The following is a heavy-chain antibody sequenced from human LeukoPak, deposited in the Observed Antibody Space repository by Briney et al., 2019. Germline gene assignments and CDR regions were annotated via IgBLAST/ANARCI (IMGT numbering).Heavy chain of an antibody. V-gene: IGHV3-23*01. D-gene: IGHD3-22*01. CDR3: AKDRIITMIVVALDY. J-gene: IGHJ4*02. Sequence: GGSLRLSCAASGFTFSSYAMSWVPQAPGKGLEWVSAISGSGGSTYYADSVKGRFTISRDNSKNTLYLQMNSLRAEDTAVYYCAKDRIITMIVVALDYWGQGTLVTVSS. CDR1: GFTFSSYA. CDR2: ISGSGGST.